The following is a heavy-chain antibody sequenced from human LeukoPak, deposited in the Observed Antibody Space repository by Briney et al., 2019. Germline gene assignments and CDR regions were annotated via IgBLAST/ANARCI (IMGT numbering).Heavy chain of an antibody. V-gene: IGHV1-46*01. CDR3: ARSYCSGGSCYSGAFDY. Sequence: ASVKVSCKASGYTFTGYYMHWVRQAPGQGLEWMGIINPSGGSTSYAQKFQGRVTMTRDMSTSTVYMELSSLRSEDTAVYYCARSYCSGGSCYSGAFDYWGQGTLVTVSS. CDR2: INPSGGST. J-gene: IGHJ4*02. D-gene: IGHD2-15*01. CDR1: GYTFTGYY.